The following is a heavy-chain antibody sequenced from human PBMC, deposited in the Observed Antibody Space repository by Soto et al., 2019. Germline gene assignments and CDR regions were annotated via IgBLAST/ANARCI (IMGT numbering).Heavy chain of an antibody. Sequence: PGGSLRLSCAASGFTFSSYAMSWVRQAPGKGLEWVSAISGSGGSTYYADSVKGRFTISRDNSENTLYLQMNSLRAEDTAVYYCANVAARDGYNLAYWGQGTLVTVSS. D-gene: IGHD5-12*01. J-gene: IGHJ4*02. CDR3: ANVAARDGYNLAY. CDR1: GFTFSSYA. V-gene: IGHV3-23*01. CDR2: ISGSGGST.